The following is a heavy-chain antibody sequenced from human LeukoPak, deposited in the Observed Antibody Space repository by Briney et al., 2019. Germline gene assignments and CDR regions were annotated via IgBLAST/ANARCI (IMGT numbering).Heavy chain of an antibody. J-gene: IGHJ4*02. Sequence: ASVKVSCKASGYTFTSYYMHWVRQAPGQGLEWMGRIIPIFGTANYAQKFQGRVTITTDESTSTAYMELSSLRSEDTAVYYCARLAYCGGDCYPAFEDWGQGTLVTVSS. CDR3: ARLAYCGGDCYPAFED. CDR2: IIPIFGTA. D-gene: IGHD2-21*02. CDR1: GYTFTSYY. V-gene: IGHV1-69*05.